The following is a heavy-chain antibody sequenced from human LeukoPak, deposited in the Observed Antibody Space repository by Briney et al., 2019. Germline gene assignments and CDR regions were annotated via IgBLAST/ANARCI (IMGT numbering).Heavy chain of an antibody. J-gene: IGHJ4*02. CDR1: GFTFSSYE. Sequence: GGSLRLSCAASGFTFSSYEMSWVRQAPGKGLEWVSYISSSGSTIYYADSVKGRFTISRDNAKNSLYLQMNSLRAEDTAVYYCARGLYYYGSGSYSPFDYWGQGTLVTVSS. D-gene: IGHD3-10*01. CDR2: ISSSGSTI. V-gene: IGHV3-48*03. CDR3: ARGLYYYGSGSYSPFDY.